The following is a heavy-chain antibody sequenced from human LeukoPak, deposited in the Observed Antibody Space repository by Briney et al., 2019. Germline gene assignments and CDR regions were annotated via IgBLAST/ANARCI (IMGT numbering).Heavy chain of an antibody. V-gene: IGHV4-61*08. Sequence: PSETLSLTCVVSGVSISGGHFWSWVRQSPGKGLEWIGYIYYSGSTNYNPSLKSRVTISVDTSKNQFSLKLSSVTAADTAVYYCAREDSGYFDYWGQGTLVTVSS. CDR3: AREDSGYFDY. CDR2: IYYSGST. CDR1: GVSISGGHF. J-gene: IGHJ4*02.